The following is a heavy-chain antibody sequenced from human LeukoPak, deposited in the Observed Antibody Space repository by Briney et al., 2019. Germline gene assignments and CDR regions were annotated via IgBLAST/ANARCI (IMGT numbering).Heavy chain of an antibody. D-gene: IGHD3-22*01. J-gene: IGHJ3*02. CDR1: GGSISSGGYY. CDR2: IYYSGST. CDR3: ARDRQEGYYDSSGPDAFDI. Sequence: SETLSLTCTVSGGSISSGGYYWSWLRQHPGRGREWFGYIYYSGSTYYNPSLKSRVTISVDTSKNQFSLKLSSVTAADTAVYYCARDRQEGYYDSSGPDAFDIWGQGTMVTVSS. V-gene: IGHV4-31*03.